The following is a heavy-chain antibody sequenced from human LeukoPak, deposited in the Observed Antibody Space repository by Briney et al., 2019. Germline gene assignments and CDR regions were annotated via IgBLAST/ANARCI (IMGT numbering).Heavy chain of an antibody. Sequence: GGSLRLSCAASGFTVSSNYMSWVRQAPGKGLEWVSLIYSGGDTYYADSVKGRFTISRDNSKNTLYLQTNSLRAEDTAVYYCASGGVFPPNPLDSWGPGTLLTASP. CDR1: GFTVSSNY. CDR2: IYSGGDT. CDR3: ASGGVFPPNPLDS. V-gene: IGHV3-53*01. J-gene: IGHJ4*02. D-gene: IGHD2-8*02.